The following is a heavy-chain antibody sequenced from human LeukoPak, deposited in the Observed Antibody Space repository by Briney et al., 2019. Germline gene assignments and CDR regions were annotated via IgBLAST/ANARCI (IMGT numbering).Heavy chain of an antibody. CDR1: GYTFTSYD. CDR2: MNPNSGNT. D-gene: IGHD3-16*01. V-gene: IGHV1-8*01. J-gene: IGHJ4*02. Sequence: ASVKVSCKASGYTFTSYDINWVRQATGQGLEWMGWMNPNSGNTGYAQKFQGRVTMTRNTSINTAYMELSRLRSEDTAVYYCARGHSWGSLYYFDYWGQGTLVTVSS. CDR3: ARGHSWGSLYYFDY.